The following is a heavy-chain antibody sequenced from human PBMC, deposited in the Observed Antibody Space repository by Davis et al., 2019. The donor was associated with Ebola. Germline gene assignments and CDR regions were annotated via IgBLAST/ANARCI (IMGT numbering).Heavy chain of an antibody. D-gene: IGHD6-13*01. CDR2: ISWNSGSI. J-gene: IGHJ5*02. CDR3: AKDIGRAAAAGYNWFDP. Sequence: GGSLRLSCAASGFTFDDYAMHWVRQAPGKGLEWVSGISWNSGSIGYADSVKGRFTISRDNAKNSLYLQMNSLRAEGTALYYCAKDIGRAAAAGYNWFDPWGQGTLVTVSS. V-gene: IGHV3-9*01. CDR1: GFTFDDYA.